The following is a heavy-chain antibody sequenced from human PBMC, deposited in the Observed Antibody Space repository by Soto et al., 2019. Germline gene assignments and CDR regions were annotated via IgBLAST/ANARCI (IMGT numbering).Heavy chain of an antibody. CDR2: VSANNGNT. V-gene: IGHV1-18*01. CDR1: GFTLSNYG. J-gene: IGHJ6*02. CDR3: AIAIDSVTAKHFFYYYAMDV. Sequence: GVSVKVSCKASGFTLSNYGLNWVRQAPGEGLEWMGWVSANNGNTNYAQNLQGRVSMTTDTSTSTAYMELRGLTFDDTAVYYCAIAIDSVTAKHFFYYYAMDVWRQGTTVTVSS. D-gene: IGHD2-8*01.